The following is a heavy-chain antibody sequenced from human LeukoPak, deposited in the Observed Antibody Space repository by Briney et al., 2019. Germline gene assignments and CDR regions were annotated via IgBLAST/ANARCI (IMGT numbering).Heavy chain of an antibody. D-gene: IGHD3-10*01. Sequence: GASVKVSCKVSGYTLTELSMHWVRQAPGKGLEWMGGLDPEDGETIYAQKFQGRVTMTEDTSTDTAYMELSSLRPEDTAVYYCATVGMVRGYDFDYWGQGTLVTVSS. J-gene: IGHJ4*02. V-gene: IGHV1-24*01. CDR2: LDPEDGET. CDR3: ATVGMVRGYDFDY. CDR1: GYTLTELS.